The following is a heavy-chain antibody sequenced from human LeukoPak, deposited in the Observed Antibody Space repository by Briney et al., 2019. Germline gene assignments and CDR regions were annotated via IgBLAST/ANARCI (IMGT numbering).Heavy chain of an antibody. CDR1: GFTFNRYW. V-gene: IGHV3-74*01. Sequence: PGGSLRLSCAASGFTFNRYWMHWVRQAPGKGLVWVAHINGDGFSASYADSVKGRFTVSRDNAKNTLYLQLNSLRAGDTAVYYCACRTTYEYYYMDVWGKGTTVTVSS. D-gene: IGHD1/OR15-1a*01. CDR2: INGDGFSA. J-gene: IGHJ6*03. CDR3: ACRTTYEYYYMDV.